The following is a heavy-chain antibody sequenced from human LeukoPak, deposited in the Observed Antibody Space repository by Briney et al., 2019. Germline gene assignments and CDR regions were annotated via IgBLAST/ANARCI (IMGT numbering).Heavy chain of an antibody. CDR3: ARTHDSGPFDP. J-gene: IGHJ5*02. Sequence: SETLSLTCTVSGGSISSSTYYWGWIRQSPGKGLEWIGYLYYSGSTNYNPSLKSRFTISVDTSKNQFSLKLSSVTAADTAVYYCARTHDSGPFDPWGQGTLGTVS. CDR1: GGSISSSTYY. CDR2: LYYSGST. D-gene: IGHD3-10*01. V-gene: IGHV4-61*05.